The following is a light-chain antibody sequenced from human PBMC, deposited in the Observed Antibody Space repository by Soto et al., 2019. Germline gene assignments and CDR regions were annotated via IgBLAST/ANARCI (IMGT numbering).Light chain of an antibody. J-gene: IGKJ1*01. CDR1: QSVSSN. CDR3: QQYNNWWT. CDR2: GAS. Sequence: ERVMTQSPATLSVSPGERATLSCRASQSVSSNLAWYQQKPGQAPRLLIYGASTRATGIPARFSGSGSGTEFTLTISSLQSEDLAVYYCQQYNNWWTFGQGTKVEIK. V-gene: IGKV3-15*01.